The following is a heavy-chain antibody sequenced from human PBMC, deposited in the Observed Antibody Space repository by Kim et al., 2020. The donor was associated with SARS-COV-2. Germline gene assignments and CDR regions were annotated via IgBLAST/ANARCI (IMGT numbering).Heavy chain of an antibody. CDR3: VKDSDSGWYHAY. V-gene: IGHV3-66*01. Sequence: GGSLRLSCAVSGFGVKNSYMSWVRQAPGKGLEWVSAIYSGGATFYADFVQGRFTISKGNSKNTMHLQLNSLRADDTAVYYCVKDSDSGWYHAYWGQGTLVTVPS. J-gene: IGHJ4*02. CDR1: GFGVKNSY. CDR2: IYSGGAT. D-gene: IGHD6-19*01.